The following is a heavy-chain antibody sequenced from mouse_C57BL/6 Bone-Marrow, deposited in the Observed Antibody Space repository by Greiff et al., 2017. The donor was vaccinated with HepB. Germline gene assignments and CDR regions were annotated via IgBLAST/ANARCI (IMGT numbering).Heavy chain of an antibody. CDR3: ARPLLPLYYFDY. Sequence: EVQLVESGGDLVKPGGSLKLSCAASGFTFSSYGMSWVRQTPDKRLEWVATISSGGSYTYYPDSVKGRFTISRDNAKNTLYLQMSSLKSEDTAMYYCARPLLPLYYFDYWGQGTTLTVSS. J-gene: IGHJ2*01. V-gene: IGHV5-6*01. CDR2: ISSGGSYT. CDR1: GFTFSSYG. D-gene: IGHD1-1*01.